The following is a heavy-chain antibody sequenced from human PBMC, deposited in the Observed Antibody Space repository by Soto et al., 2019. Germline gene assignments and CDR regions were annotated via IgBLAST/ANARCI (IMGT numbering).Heavy chain of an antibody. D-gene: IGHD1-26*01. V-gene: IGHV1-58*01. CDR2: IDVGSANA. Sequence: SVKVSCKTSGCTFSSSAVHWVRQARGHRLQWIGWIDVGSANANYAHMLQERVTISRDMSTSTAYMELSSLRPEDTAVYYCARGGSLYWYFDLWGRGTLVTVSS. J-gene: IGHJ2*01. CDR3: ARGGSLYWYFDL. CDR1: GCTFSSSA.